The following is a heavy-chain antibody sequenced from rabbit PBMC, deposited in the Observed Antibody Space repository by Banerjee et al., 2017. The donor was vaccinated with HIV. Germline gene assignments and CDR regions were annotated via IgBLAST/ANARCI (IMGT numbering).Heavy chain of an antibody. D-gene: IGHD6-1*01. CDR2: IDPVFGST. Sequence: QQQLEESGGGLVKPEGSLTLSCKASGFDFSSYGVSWVRQAPGKGLEWIGYIDPVFGSTYYASWVNGRFTISSHNAQNTLYLQLNSLTAADTATYFCARDGISNGYEDYFNLWGPGTLVTVS. CDR1: GFDFSSYG. J-gene: IGHJ4*01. V-gene: IGHV1S47*01. CDR3: ARDGISNGYEDYFNL.